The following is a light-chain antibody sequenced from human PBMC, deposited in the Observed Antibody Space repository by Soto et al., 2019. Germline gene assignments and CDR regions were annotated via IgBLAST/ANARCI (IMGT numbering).Light chain of an antibody. CDR1: QSISSY. V-gene: IGKV1-39*01. CDR3: QQYIDGWT. CDR2: DAS. J-gene: IGKJ1*01. Sequence: DIQMTXAXXSXXAXVXDRVTITCRASQSISSYLNWYQQKPGKAPKLLIYDASSLESGVPSRFSGGGSGTDFTLTISSLQPEDFATYYCQQYIDGWTFGQGTKVDIK.